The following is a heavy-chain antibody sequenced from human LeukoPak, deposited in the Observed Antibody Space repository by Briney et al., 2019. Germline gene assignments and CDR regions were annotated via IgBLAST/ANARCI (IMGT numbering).Heavy chain of an antibody. V-gene: IGHV1-2*06. Sequence: ASVKVSCKASGYTSTGYYMHWVRQAPGQGLEWMGRINPNSGGTNYAQKFQGRVTMTRDTSISTAYMELSRLRSDDTAVYYCAREVQGYRYGMDVWGQGTTVTVSS. CDR3: AREVQGYRYGMDV. CDR2: INPNSGGT. J-gene: IGHJ6*02. D-gene: IGHD5-18*01. CDR1: GYTSTGYY.